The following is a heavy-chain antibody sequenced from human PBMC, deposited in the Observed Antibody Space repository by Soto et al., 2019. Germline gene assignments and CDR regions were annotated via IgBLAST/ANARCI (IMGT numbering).Heavy chain of an antibody. Sequence: GPSVKVSCKASGGTFSSYAISWVRQAPGQGLEWMGGIIPIFGTANYAQKFQGRVTITADESTSTAYMELSSLRSEDTAVYYCLIFGVDPPYGMDVWGQGTTVTVSS. J-gene: IGHJ6*02. CDR3: LIFGVDPPYGMDV. V-gene: IGHV1-69*13. CDR1: GGTFSSYA. D-gene: IGHD3-3*01. CDR2: IIPIFGTA.